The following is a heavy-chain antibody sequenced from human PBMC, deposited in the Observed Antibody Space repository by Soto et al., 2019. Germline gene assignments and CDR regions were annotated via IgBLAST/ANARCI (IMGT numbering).Heavy chain of an antibody. CDR3: ARDPAIYSGNFDYGLDV. D-gene: IGHD4-4*01. CDR2: IGTSGKTI. Sequence: EVQLLESGGGLVQPGGSLRLSCAASAFTFSRYEMNWVRQAPGKGLEWVSYIGTSGKTIYYADSVRGRFTISRDNAKNSLYLQMNSLRAEDTAVYYCARDPAIYSGNFDYGLDVWGQGTTVTVSS. J-gene: IGHJ6*02. CDR1: AFTFSRYE. V-gene: IGHV3-48*03.